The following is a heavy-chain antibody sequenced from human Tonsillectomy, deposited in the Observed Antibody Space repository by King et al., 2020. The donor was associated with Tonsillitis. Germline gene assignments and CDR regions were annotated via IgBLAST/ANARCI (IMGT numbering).Heavy chain of an antibody. V-gene: IGHV3-33*05. CDR2: ISYDGSNK. CDR3: ASWGVGTGTYHFDY. Sequence: VQLVESGGGVVQPGRSLRLSCAASGFTFGSYGMHWVRQAPGKGLEWVTVISYDGSNKYYADSVKGRFTISRDNSKNTLYLHMNSLRADDTAVYYCASWGVGTGTYHFDYGGQGTLVTVSS. D-gene: IGHD3-16*01. J-gene: IGHJ4*02. CDR1: GFTFGSYG.